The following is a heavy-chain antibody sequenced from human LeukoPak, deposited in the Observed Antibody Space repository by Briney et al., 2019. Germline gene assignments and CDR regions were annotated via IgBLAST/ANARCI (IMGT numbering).Heavy chain of an antibody. CDR1: GFTFSTYT. D-gene: IGHD3-22*01. J-gene: IGHJ5*02. Sequence: GGSLRLSCAASGFTFSTYTMNWVRQAPGKGLEWVSSISTGSSYMYYADSVRGRFTISRDNAKNSLYLQMNNLRAADTAVYYCARDRIAYYDKGGFDPWGQGTLVTVSS. CDR2: ISTGSSYM. CDR3: ARDRIAYYDKGGFDP. V-gene: IGHV3-21*01.